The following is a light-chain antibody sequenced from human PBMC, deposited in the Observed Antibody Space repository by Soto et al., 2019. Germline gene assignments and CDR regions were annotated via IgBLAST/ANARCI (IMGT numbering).Light chain of an antibody. CDR1: QNIDHW. J-gene: IGKJ1*01. V-gene: IGKV1-5*01. Sequence: IQMTQSPSTLSASVGDRVTITCRASQNIDHWLAWYQHKPGKAPKFLIYDASILESGVPSRFSGSGSGTEFTLTISSLQPDDFATYYCQRYNSYSRTFGQGTKVEIK. CDR2: DAS. CDR3: QRYNSYSRT.